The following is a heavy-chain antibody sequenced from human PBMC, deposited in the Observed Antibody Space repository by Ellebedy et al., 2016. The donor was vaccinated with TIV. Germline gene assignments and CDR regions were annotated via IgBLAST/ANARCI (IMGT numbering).Heavy chain of an antibody. V-gene: IGHV1-46*01. J-gene: IGHJ5*02. CDR1: GDTFTGHY. CDR3: ARDKYCSSTSCYADVSGWFDP. CDR2: INPSGDST. D-gene: IGHD2-2*01. Sequence: AASVKVSCKASGDTFTGHYVHWVRQAPGQGLEWMGVINPSGDSTTISEKFRGRVTVTRDASTSTVYLEVSNLRSDDTAVYFCARDKYCSSTSCYADVSGWFDPWGQGTLVTVSS.